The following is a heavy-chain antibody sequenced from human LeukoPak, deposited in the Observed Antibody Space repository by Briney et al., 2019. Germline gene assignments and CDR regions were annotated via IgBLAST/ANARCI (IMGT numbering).Heavy chain of an antibody. D-gene: IGHD2-8*01. CDR1: GFTFSSYT. J-gene: IGHJ4*02. V-gene: IGHV3-21*01. Sequence: VGSLRLSCAASGFTFSSYTMNWVRQAPGKGLEWVSSISSSSSYISYADSVKGRFTISRDNAKNSLSLQMNSLRAEDTAVYYCAREGIVLMVYHFDYWGQGTLVTVSS. CDR3: AREGIVLMVYHFDY. CDR2: ISSSSSYI.